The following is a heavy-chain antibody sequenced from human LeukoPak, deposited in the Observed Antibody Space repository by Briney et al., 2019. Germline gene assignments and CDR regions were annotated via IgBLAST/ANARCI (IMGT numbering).Heavy chain of an antibody. V-gene: IGHV4-39*07. Sequence: SETLSLTCTVSGGSISSSSYYWGWIRQPPGKGLEWIGSIYYSGSTYYNPSLKSRVTLSVDTSKNQFSLKLSSVTAADTAVYYCASPSPTGPTDYWGQGTLVTVSS. CDR1: GGSISSSSYY. CDR3: ASPSPTGPTDY. J-gene: IGHJ4*02. D-gene: IGHD1-1*01. CDR2: IYYSGST.